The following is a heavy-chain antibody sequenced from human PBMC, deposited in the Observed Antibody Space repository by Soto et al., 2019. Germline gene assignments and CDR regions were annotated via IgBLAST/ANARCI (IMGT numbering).Heavy chain of an antibody. CDR1: GGSISSGGYY. J-gene: IGHJ5*02. Sequence: PSETLSLTCTVSGGSISSGGYYWSWIRQHPGKGLEWIGYIYYSGSTSYNPSLKSRVAISVDTSKNQLSLKLSSVTAADTAVYYCARLLGYCSPTSCSTRPAFDPWGQGTLVTVSS. V-gene: IGHV4-31*03. D-gene: IGHD2-2*01. CDR2: IYYSGST. CDR3: ARLLGYCSPTSCSTRPAFDP.